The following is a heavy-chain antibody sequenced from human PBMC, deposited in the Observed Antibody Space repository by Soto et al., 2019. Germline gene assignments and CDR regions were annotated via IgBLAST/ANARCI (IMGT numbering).Heavy chain of an antibody. CDR2: IWYDGSNK. Sequence: GGSLRLSCAASGFTFSSYGMHWVRQAPGKGLEWVAVIWYDGSNKYYADSVKGRFTISRDNSKNTLYLQMNSLRATDTAVYYCATDRQWLAPTYYFDYWGQGTLVTVSS. CDR1: GFTFSSYG. CDR3: ATDRQWLAPTYYFDY. V-gene: IGHV3-33*01. D-gene: IGHD6-19*01. J-gene: IGHJ4*02.